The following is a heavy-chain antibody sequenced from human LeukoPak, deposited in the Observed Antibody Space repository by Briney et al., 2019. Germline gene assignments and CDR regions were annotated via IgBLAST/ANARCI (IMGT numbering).Heavy chain of an antibody. CDR3: ARAREYSSGWYPDWTDYYYMDV. D-gene: IGHD6-19*01. CDR1: GYTFTSYG. CDR2: ISAYNGNT. V-gene: IGHV1-18*01. Sequence: GASVKVSCKASGYTFTSYGISWVRQAPGQGLEWMGWISAYNGNTNYAQKLQGRVTMTTDTSTSTAYMELRSLRSDDTAVYYCARAREYSSGWYPDWTDYYYMDVWGKGTTVTVSS. J-gene: IGHJ6*03.